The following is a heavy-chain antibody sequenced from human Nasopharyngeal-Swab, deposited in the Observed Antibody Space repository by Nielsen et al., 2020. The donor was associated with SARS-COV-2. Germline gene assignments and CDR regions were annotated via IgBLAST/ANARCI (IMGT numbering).Heavy chain of an antibody. CDR1: GGSISSGGYY. J-gene: IGHJ6*02. Sequence: SETLSLTCTVSGGSISSGGYYWSWIRQPPGKGLEWIGYIYYSGSTNYNPSLKSRVTISVDTSKNQFSLKLSSVTAADTAVYYCARAHILTGYYIPSYYYGMDVWGQGTTVTVSS. CDR3: ARAHILTGYYIPSYYYGMDV. V-gene: IGHV4-61*08. D-gene: IGHD3-9*01. CDR2: IYYSGST.